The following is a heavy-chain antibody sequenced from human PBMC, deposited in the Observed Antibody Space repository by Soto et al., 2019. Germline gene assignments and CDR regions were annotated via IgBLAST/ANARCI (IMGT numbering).Heavy chain of an antibody. CDR2: IYPGDSDT. CDR3: ASLGYCSGGSCYKWYFQH. Sequence: GESLKISCKGSGYSFTSYWIGWVRQMPGKGLEWMGIIYPGDSDTRYSPSFQGQVTISADKSISTAYLQWSSLKASDTAMYYCASLGYCSGGSCYKWYFQHWGQGTLVTVSS. CDR1: GYSFTSYW. V-gene: IGHV5-51*01. D-gene: IGHD2-15*01. J-gene: IGHJ1*01.